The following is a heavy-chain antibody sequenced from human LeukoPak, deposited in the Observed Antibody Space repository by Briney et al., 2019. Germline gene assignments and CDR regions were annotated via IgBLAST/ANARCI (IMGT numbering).Heavy chain of an antibody. CDR1: GGSISSYY. Sequence: SETLSLTCTVSGGSISSYYWSWIRQPAGKGLEWIGRIYTSGSTNYNPSLKSRVTMSVDTSKNQFSLKLSSVTAADTAVYYCARVNSVAAAGSLFLDYWGQGTLVTVSS. J-gene: IGHJ4*02. V-gene: IGHV4-4*07. CDR3: ARVNSVAAAGSLFLDY. D-gene: IGHD6-13*01. CDR2: IYTSGST.